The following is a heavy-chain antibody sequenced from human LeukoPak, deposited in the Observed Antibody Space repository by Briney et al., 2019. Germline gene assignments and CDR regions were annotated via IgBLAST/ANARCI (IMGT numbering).Heavy chain of an antibody. J-gene: IGHJ6*02. CDR2: IYYSGST. Sequence: PSETLSLTCTVSGGPISSSSYYWGWIRQPPGKGLEWIGSIYYSGSTYYNPSLKSRVTISVDTSKNQFSLKLSSVTAADTAVYYCARIPHYYYGMDVWGQGTTVTVSS. CDR3: ARIPHYYYGMDV. D-gene: IGHD2-2*02. V-gene: IGHV4-39*01. CDR1: GGPISSSSYY.